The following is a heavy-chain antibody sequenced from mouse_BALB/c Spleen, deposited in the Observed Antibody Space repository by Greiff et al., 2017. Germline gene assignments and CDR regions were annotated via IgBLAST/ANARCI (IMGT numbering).Heavy chain of an antibody. CDR2: IWGDGST. Sequence: VQVVESGPGLVAPSQSLSITCTVSGFSLTGYGVNWVRQPPGKGLEWLGMIWGDGSTDYNSALKSRLSISKDNSKSQVFLKMNSLQTDDTARYYCARWIYYGKGYYAMDYWGQGTSVTVSS. V-gene: IGHV2-6-7*01. CDR1: GFSLTGYG. CDR3: ARWIYYGKGYYAMDY. J-gene: IGHJ4*01. D-gene: IGHD2-1*01.